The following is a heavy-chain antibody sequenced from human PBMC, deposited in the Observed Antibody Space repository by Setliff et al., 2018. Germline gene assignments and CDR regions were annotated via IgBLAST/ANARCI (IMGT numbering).Heavy chain of an antibody. D-gene: IGHD6-13*01. V-gene: IGHV1-69*10. CDR1: GGTFSNHA. CDR2: IIPLLETS. CDR3: ARTKMDVVAAAAKYTSLDV. Sequence: SVKVSCKVAGGTFSNHAISWVRQAPGQGLEWMGGIIPLLETSKYAQKFQGRVTITADQATNTAHMEVSSLRSEDTAVYYCARTKMDVVAAAAKYTSLDVWGQGTSGHRLL. J-gene: IGHJ6*02.